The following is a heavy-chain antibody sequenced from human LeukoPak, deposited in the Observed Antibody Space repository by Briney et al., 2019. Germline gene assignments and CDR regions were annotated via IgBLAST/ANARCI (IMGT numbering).Heavy chain of an antibody. J-gene: IGHJ3*02. CDR3: AEGVGSSWYQAFDI. CDR2: ISWKGGSV. Sequence: PGRSLRLSCAASGFTFDDYAMHWVRQAPGKGLEWISGISWKGGSVGYADSVKGRFTISRDNAKNSLYLQMNTLRPEDTAFYYCAEGVGSSWYQAFDIWGQGTMVAVSS. CDR1: GFTFDDYA. V-gene: IGHV3-9*01. D-gene: IGHD6-13*01.